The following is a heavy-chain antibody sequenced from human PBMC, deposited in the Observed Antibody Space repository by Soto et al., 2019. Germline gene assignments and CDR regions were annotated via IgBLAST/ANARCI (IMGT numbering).Heavy chain of an antibody. CDR3: GRRLATTVSALGY. Sequence: GGSLRLSCTASGLTFTSSSFHWVRPAPGKGLEWVAVISENGDRQYSTESVRGRFLISRDSSKNTVYLQRNSLRPEDTGVYFCGRRLATTVSALGYWGQGALVTVSS. J-gene: IGHJ4*02. CDR1: GLTFTSSS. CDR2: ISENGDRQ. D-gene: IGHD4-17*01. V-gene: IGHV3-30-3*01.